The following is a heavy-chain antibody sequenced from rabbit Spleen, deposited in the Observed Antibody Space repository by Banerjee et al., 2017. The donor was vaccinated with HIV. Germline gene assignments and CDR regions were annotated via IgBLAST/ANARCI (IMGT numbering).Heavy chain of an antibody. D-gene: IGHD8-1*01. CDR1: GFDFSNSYY. J-gene: IGHJ6*01. V-gene: IGHV1S40*01. CDR2: IYAGYTGST. CDR3: ARDVGTSFSTYGMDL. Sequence: QSLEESGGDLVKPGASLTLTCTASGFDFSNSYYICWVRQAPGKGLEWIACIYAGYTGSTYYASWAKGRFTISKTSSTTVTLQMTSLTAADTATYFCARDVGTSFSTYGMDLWGQGTLVTVS.